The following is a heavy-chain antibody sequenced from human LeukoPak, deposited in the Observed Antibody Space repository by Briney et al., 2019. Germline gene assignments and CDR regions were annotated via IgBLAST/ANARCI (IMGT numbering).Heavy chain of an antibody. CDR2: IHTSGST. Sequence: SETLSLTCTVSGGSISDNYWSWIRQPAEKGLEWIGRIHTSGSTNYNPSLKSRVTMSGDTSKNQFSLRLRSVTAADTAVYYCARAPEFSSGWLLDYWGQGILVTVSS. V-gene: IGHV4-4*07. CDR1: GGSISDNY. CDR3: ARAPEFSSGWLLDY. J-gene: IGHJ4*02. D-gene: IGHD3-22*01.